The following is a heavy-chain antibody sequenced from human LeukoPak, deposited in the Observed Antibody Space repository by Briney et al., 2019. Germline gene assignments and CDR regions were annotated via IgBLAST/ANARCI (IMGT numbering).Heavy chain of an antibody. D-gene: IGHD4-17*01. CDR2: IYTSGST. CDR3: ARAPDYGDYGVEYFDY. J-gene: IGHJ4*02. V-gene: IGHV4-4*07. Sequence: PSETLSLTCTVSGGSISNYYWSWIRQPAGKGLEWIGRIYTSGSTNYNPSLKSRVSISVDTSKNQFSLKLSSVTAADTAVYYCARAPDYGDYGVEYFDYWGQGTLVTVSS. CDR1: GGSISNYY.